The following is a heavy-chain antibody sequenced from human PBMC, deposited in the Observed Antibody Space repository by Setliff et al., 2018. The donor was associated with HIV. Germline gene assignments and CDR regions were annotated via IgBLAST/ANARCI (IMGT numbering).Heavy chain of an antibody. CDR2: INPSDGST. D-gene: IGHD3-3*01. Sequence: ASVKVSCKASGYTFTSYYMHWVRQAPGQGLEWMGIINPSDGSTSYAQKFQGRVTMTRDTSTRTVYMELGSLRSDDTSLYYCERVFYSRGSCYYKGLDYWGQGTLVTVSS. CDR3: ERVFYSRGSCYYKGLDY. CDR1: GYTFTSYY. V-gene: IGHV1-46*01. J-gene: IGHJ4*02.